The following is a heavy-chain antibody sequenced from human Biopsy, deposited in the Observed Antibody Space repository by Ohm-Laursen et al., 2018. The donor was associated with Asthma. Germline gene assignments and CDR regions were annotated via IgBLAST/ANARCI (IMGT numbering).Heavy chain of an antibody. CDR2: IIPIFDTP. V-gene: IGHV1-69*01. Sequence: SSVKVSCKASGGTFSNYPFTWVRQAPGQGLEWMGGIIPIFDTPNSAQKFQGRVTITADESTSTGYMELSSLRSEATAVYYCASSGGNYGFYGMDVWGHGTLVTVSS. J-gene: IGHJ6*02. CDR3: ASSGGNYGFYGMDV. CDR1: GGTFSNYP. D-gene: IGHD4-11*01.